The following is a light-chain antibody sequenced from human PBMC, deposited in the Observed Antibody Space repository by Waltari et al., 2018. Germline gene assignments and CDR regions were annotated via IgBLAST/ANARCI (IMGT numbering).Light chain of an antibody. Sequence: DIQMTQSPSSLSASAGDTVTITCRASQGISTYLNWYQQKPGKAPKRLIYAASSLESGVPSRCSGSGSGTDFTLTISSLQPEDFATYYCLQYNSHPYSFGQGTKVEIK. CDR1: QGISTY. J-gene: IGKJ2*03. CDR2: AAS. CDR3: LQYNSHPYS. V-gene: IGKV1-17*01.